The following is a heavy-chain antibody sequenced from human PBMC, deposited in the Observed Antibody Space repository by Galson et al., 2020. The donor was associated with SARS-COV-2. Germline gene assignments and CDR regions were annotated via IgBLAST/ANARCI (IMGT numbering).Heavy chain of an antibody. J-gene: IGHJ5*01. CDR3: SRNTRPFGDLLLNWFDS. V-gene: IGHV4-34*01. CDR2: INHRETT. D-gene: IGHD3-16*01. CDR1: GESFNDHF. Sequence: SQASETLSLTCAVSGESFNDHFWTWIRQSPERGLEWIGQINHRETTAYNPSLGSRVTLSVDMSKNQFSLKLKSVTAADTAVYYCSRNTRPFGDLLLNWFDSWGQGTLVTVSS.